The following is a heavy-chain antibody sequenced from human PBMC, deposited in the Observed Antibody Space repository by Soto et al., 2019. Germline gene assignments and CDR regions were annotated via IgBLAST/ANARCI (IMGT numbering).Heavy chain of an antibody. V-gene: IGHV4-4*02. J-gene: IGHJ4*02. D-gene: IGHD2-15*01. CDR2: IYHSGST. CDR1: GGSISSSNW. Sequence: SETLSLTCAVSGGSISSSNWWSWVRQPPGKGLEWIGEIYHSGSTNYNPTLKSRVTITVDKTKNQFSLKLSSVTAADTAVYYCARGISGGRHFDYWGQGTLVTVSS. CDR3: ARGISGGRHFDY.